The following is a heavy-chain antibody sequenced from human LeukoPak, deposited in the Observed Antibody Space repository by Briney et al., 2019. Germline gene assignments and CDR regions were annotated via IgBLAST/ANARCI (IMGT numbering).Heavy chain of an antibody. CDR1: GFTFSSYS. CDR3: ARGTTGYTVKIDY. D-gene: IGHD3-9*01. V-gene: IGHV3-21*01. J-gene: IGHJ4*02. CDR2: ISSSSSYI. Sequence: GGSLRLSCAASGFTFSSYSMNWVRQAPGKGLEWVSSISSSSSYIYYADSVKGRFTISRDNAKNSLYLQMNSLRAEDTAVYYCARGTTGYTVKIDYWGQGTLVTVSS.